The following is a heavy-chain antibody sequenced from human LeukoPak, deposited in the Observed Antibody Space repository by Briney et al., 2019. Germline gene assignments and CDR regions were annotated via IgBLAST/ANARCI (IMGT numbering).Heavy chain of an antibody. D-gene: IGHD5-24*01. V-gene: IGHV3-30-3*01. CDR2: ISYDGSNK. Sequence: GGSLRLSCAASGFTFSSYAMHWVRQAPGKGLEWVAVISYDGSNKYYADSVKGRFTISRDNSKNTLYLQMNSLRAEDTAVYYCARGREMATIHDAFDIWGQGTMVTVSS. CDR3: ARGREMATIHDAFDI. CDR1: GFTFSSYA. J-gene: IGHJ3*02.